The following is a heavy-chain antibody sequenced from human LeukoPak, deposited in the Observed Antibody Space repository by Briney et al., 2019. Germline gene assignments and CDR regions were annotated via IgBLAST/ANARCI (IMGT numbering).Heavy chain of an antibody. CDR1: GFTFSSYA. Sequence: PGGSLRLSCAASGFTFSSYAMSWVRQAPGKGLEWVSAISGSGGSTYYADSVKGRFTISRDNSKNTLYLQMNSLRAEDTAVYYCAKDIGVLRYFDWLSHAFGYWGQGTLVTVSS. CDR3: AKDIGVLRYFDWLSHAFGY. CDR2: ISGSGGST. J-gene: IGHJ4*02. D-gene: IGHD3-9*01. V-gene: IGHV3-23*01.